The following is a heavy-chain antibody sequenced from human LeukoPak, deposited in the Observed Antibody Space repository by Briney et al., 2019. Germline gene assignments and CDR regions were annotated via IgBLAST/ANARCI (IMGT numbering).Heavy chain of an antibody. D-gene: IGHD3-10*01. CDR1: GGSISGYY. J-gene: IGHJ4*02. V-gene: IGHV2-70*01. CDR2: IDWDDDK. Sequence: TLSPTCTVSGGSISGYYLSWIRQPPGKALEWLALIDWDDDKYYSTSLKTRLTISKDTSKNQVVLTMTNMDPVDTATYYCARIRGHYYGSGSYYNVLDYWGQGTLVTVSS. CDR3: ARIRGHYYGSGSYYNVLDY.